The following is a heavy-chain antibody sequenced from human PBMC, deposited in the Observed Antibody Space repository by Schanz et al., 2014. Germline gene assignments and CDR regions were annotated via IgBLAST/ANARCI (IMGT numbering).Heavy chain of an antibody. CDR1: GYTFTSYG. V-gene: IGHV1-69*04. CDR3: ARDGVDAAAGGNY. CDR2: IISILGIP. Sequence: QVQLVQSGAEVKKPGSSVKVSCKASGYTFTSYGINWVRQAPGQGLEWMGWIISILGIPNYAQKFQGRVTFTADKSTSTVYMELSSLRSEDTAVYYCARDGVDAAAGGNYWGQGTLVTVSS. J-gene: IGHJ4*02. D-gene: IGHD6-13*01.